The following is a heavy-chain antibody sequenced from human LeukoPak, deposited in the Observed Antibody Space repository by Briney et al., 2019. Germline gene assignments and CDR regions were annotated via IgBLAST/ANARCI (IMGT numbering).Heavy chain of an antibody. J-gene: IGHJ4*02. CDR1: GFTFSAYW. CDR2: ISYDGSNK. CDR3: AREPYSSGWYFSYYFDY. D-gene: IGHD6-19*01. V-gene: IGHV3-30-3*01. Sequence: GGSLRLSCAASGFTFSAYWMHWVRQAPGKGPEWVAVISYDGSNKYYADSVKGRFTISRDNSKNTLYPQMNSLRAEDTAVYYCAREPYSSGWYFSYYFDYWGQGTLVTVSS.